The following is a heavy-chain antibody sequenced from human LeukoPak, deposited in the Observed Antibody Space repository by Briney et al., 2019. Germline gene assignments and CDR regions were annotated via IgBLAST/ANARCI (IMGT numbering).Heavy chain of an antibody. D-gene: IGHD6-6*01. CDR3: AISTYSSSPS. CDR2: INQDESNK. V-gene: IGHV3-7*01. Sequence: GGSLRLSCATSGFTFSDHWMIWVRQAPGKGLEWVANINQDESNKYYVGSVEGRFTISRDNAKNSLHLQMNSLRAEDTAMYYCAISTYSSSPSWGQGTLVTVSS. CDR1: GFTFSDHW. J-gene: IGHJ5*02.